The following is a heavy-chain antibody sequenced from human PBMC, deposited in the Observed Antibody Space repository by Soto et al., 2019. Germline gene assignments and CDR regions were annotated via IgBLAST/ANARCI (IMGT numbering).Heavy chain of an antibody. J-gene: IGHJ5*02. Sequence: ASVKVSCKVSGYTLTELSMHWVRQAPGKGLEWMGGFDPEGGETIYAQKFQGRVTMTEDTSTDTAYMELSSLRSEDTAVYYCSTDRPYCTNGVCYGGWFDPWGQGTLVTVSS. CDR3: STDRPYCTNGVCYGGWFDP. CDR2: FDPEGGET. D-gene: IGHD2-8*01. V-gene: IGHV1-24*01. CDR1: GYTLTELS.